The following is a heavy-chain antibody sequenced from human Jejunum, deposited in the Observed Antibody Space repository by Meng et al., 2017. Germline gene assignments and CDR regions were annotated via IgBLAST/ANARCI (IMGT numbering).Heavy chain of an antibody. D-gene: IGHD3-16*01. Sequence: QLQLQEAGPGLVKPSETLSLKCTVPGDSLSGNYWSWSRQPPGKGLGWFGYMRDSGSDTYNPSRESRVTISADTSKKQFSLNLRSVTAADTAVYYCARQGGGKFFYFDLWGRGILVTVSS. V-gene: IGHV4-59*08. J-gene: IGHJ2*01. CDR2: MRDSGSD. CDR1: GDSLSGNY. CDR3: ARQGGGKFFYFDL.